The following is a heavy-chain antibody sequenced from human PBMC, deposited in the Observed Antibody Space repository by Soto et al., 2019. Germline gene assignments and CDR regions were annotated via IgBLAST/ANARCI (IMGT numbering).Heavy chain of an antibody. J-gene: IGHJ6*02. V-gene: IGHV3-49*04. CDR1: GFTLGDYV. D-gene: IGHD3-10*01. Sequence: EMQLVESGGGLVQPGRSLRLSCIASGFTLGDYVMSWVRQAPGKGLEWVGFIRSKGYGGTTEYAASVKGRFTISRDDSKSIAYLQMNSLKTEDTAVYYCSSSRPASTFGYDFGLDVWGQGTTVTVSS. CDR2: IRSKGYGGTT. CDR3: SSSRPASTFGYDFGLDV.